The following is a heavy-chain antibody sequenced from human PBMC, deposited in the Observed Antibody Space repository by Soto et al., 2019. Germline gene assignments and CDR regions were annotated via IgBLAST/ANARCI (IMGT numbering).Heavy chain of an antibody. V-gene: IGHV1-69*12. J-gene: IGHJ3*02. Sequence: QVQLVQSGAEVKKPGSSVKVSCKASGGTFSSYAISWVRQAPGQGLEWMGGVIPIFGTANYAQKFQGRVTITADESTSTAYMELSSLRSEDTAVYYCATLSRTTRGARRTFDIWGKGTMVTVSS. CDR3: ATLSRTTRGARRTFDI. CDR1: GGTFSSYA. D-gene: IGHD4-17*01. CDR2: VIPIFGTA.